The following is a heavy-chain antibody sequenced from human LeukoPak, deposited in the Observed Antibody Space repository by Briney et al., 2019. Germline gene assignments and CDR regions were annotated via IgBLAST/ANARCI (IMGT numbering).Heavy chain of an antibody. J-gene: IGHJ3*02. CDR1: GFTFSSCG. D-gene: IGHD6-19*01. CDR3: AKALTSGWYLDAFNI. CDR2: ISYDGSNK. V-gene: IGHV3-30*18. Sequence: GGSLRLSCAASGFTFSSCGMHWVRQAPGKGLEWVAVISYDGSNKYYADSVKGRFTISRDNSKNTLFLEMNSPRAEDTAVYYCAKALTSGWYLDAFNIWGQGTMVTVSS.